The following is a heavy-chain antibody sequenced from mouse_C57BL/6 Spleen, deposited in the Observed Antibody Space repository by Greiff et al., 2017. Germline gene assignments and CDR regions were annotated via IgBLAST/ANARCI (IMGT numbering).Heavy chain of an antibody. CDR3: AKRSLGYFDV. D-gene: IGHD6-1*01. Sequence: QVQLQQPGAELVRPGSSVKLSCKASGYTFTSCWMDWVKQRPGQGLEWIGNIYPSDSETHYNQKFKDKATLTVDKSSSTAYMQLSSLTSEDSAVYYCAKRSLGYFDVWGTGTTVTVSS. CDR2: IYPSDSET. CDR1: GYTFTSCW. J-gene: IGHJ1*03. V-gene: IGHV1-61*01.